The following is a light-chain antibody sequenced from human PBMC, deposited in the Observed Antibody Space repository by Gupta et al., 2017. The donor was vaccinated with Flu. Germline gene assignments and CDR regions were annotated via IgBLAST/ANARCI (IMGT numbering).Light chain of an antibody. V-gene: IGKV1-33*01. CDR3: QLVDNLPPRN. CDR1: QDIRNY. Sequence: DVHMTHSPSSLSASVGDRVTITCRARQDIRNYLNWYQHKPRRAPKLLIYDAANCEAGVSSRFGGSGYGKDVTLTISSRQQEDFGTYSCQLVDNLPPRNLGQGTKMDI. CDR2: DAA. J-gene: IGKJ2*02.